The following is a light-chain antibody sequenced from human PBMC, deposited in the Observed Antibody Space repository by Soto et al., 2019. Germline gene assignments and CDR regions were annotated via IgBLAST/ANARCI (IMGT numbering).Light chain of an antibody. Sequence: EIVVTQSPGTLSLSPRERATLSCRASQTVRTNYLAWFQHKPGQAPRLLIYGASSRATGIPDRFSGSGSGTDFTLTINRLEPEDFAVYFCQQYSDSPLTFGGGTKVEIK. CDR3: QQYSDSPLT. J-gene: IGKJ4*01. CDR2: GAS. CDR1: QTVRTNY. V-gene: IGKV3-20*01.